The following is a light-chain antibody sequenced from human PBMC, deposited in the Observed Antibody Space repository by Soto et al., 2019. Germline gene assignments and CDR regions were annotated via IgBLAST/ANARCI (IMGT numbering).Light chain of an antibody. CDR1: SSNIGSHT. CDR3: AAWDDSLNGVI. J-gene: IGLJ2*01. V-gene: IGLV1-44*01. Sequence: QSVLTQPPSASGTPGQRITISCSRSSSNIGSHTVNWHQQVPGTAPKLLIYSNNERPSGVPDRFSGSKSGTSASLAISGLQSGDEADYYCAAWDDSLNGVIFGGGTQLTVL. CDR2: SNN.